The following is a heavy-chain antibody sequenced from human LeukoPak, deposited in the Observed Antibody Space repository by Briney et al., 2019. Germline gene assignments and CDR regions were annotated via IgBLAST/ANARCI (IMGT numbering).Heavy chain of an antibody. Sequence: GGSLRLSCAASGFTFSSYGMHWVRQAPGKGLEWVAVISYDGSNKYYADSVKGRFIISRDNSKNTLYLQMNSLRVEDTAVYYCAGGSYKADFWGQGTLVTVSS. V-gene: IGHV3-30*03. CDR1: GFTFSSYG. CDR2: ISYDGSNK. CDR3: AGGSYKADF. J-gene: IGHJ4*02. D-gene: IGHD3-10*01.